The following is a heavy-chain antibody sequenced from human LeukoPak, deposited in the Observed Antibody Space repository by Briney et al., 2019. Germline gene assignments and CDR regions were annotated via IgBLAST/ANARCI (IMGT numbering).Heavy chain of an antibody. J-gene: IGHJ5*02. Sequence: ASVKVSCKASGYTFTGYYMHWVRQAPGQGLEWMGWINPNSGGTNYAQKFQGRVTMTRDTSISTAYMELSRLRSDDTAVYYCARDVNYCSSTGCYVNWFDPWGQGTLVTVSS. CDR1: GYTFTGYY. V-gene: IGHV1-2*02. CDR3: ARDVNYCSSTGCYVNWFDP. CDR2: INPNSGGT. D-gene: IGHD2-2*01.